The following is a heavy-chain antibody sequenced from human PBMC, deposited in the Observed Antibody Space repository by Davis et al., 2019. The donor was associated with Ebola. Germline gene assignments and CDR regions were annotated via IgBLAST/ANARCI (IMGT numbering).Heavy chain of an antibody. CDR1: GGTFSSYA. J-gene: IGHJ6*02. CDR2: INPNSGGT. V-gene: IGHV1-2*04. Sequence: ASVKVSCKASGGTFSSYAISWVRQAPGQGLEWMGWINPNSGGTNYAQKFQGWVTMTRDTSISTAYMDLSRLRSDDTAVYYCARDGRYVTGTTGAHGMDVWGQGTTVTVSS. CDR3: ARDGRYVTGTTGAHGMDV. D-gene: IGHD1-7*01.